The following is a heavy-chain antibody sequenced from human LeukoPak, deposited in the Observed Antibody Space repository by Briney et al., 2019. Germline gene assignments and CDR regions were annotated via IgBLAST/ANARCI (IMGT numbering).Heavy chain of an antibody. D-gene: IGHD2-21*02. J-gene: IGHJ4*02. CDR2: ISGGGDIT. CDR1: GFNFANHA. CDR3: VREDTPATANY. V-gene: IGHV3-23*01. Sequence: GGSLRLSCAASGFNFANHAMSWVRQTAGKGLEWVSAISGGGDITYYANSVKGRFTISRDNSKDTLFLQMHSLRPGDTAVYYCVREDTPATANYWGQGTLVTISS.